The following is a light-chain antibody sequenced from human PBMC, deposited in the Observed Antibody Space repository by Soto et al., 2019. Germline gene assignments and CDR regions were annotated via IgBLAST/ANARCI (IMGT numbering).Light chain of an antibody. V-gene: IGLV2-23*02. CDR3: CSYAGSPWV. J-gene: IGLJ3*02. CDR1: SSDVGSYNL. CDR2: EVS. Sequence: QSALTQPASVSGSPGQSITISCTGTSSDVGSYNLVSWYQQHPGKAPKLMIYEVSKRPSGVSNRFSGSKSGNTASLTISGLQAEDEDDYYCCSYAGSPWVFGGGTKLTVL.